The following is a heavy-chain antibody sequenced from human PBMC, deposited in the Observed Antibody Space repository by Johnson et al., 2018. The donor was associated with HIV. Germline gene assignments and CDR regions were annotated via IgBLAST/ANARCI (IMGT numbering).Heavy chain of an antibody. CDR3: ARDRGYVWGVTGDASDF. CDR1: GFTFDDFA. D-gene: IGHD3-16*01. V-gene: IGHV3-9*01. Sequence: VQLVESGGGLVQPGGSLRLSCAASGFTFDDFAMHWVRQAPGKGLEWVSGISWNSNSIGYADSGKGRFTISRDNAKNSLYLQMNSLRAEDTALYYCARDRGYVWGVTGDASDFWGQGTLVTVSS. CDR2: ISWNSNSI. J-gene: IGHJ3*01.